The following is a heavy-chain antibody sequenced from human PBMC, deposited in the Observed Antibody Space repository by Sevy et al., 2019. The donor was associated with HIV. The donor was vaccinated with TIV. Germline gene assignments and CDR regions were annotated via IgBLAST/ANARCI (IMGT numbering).Heavy chain of an antibody. D-gene: IGHD2-15*01. CDR2: IWYDGSKK. Sequence: GGSLRLSCAASGFTFSSYGMHWVRQAPGKGLEWVAVIWYDGSKKYYADSVKGRFTISRDNSKNTLYLQMNSLRAEDTAVYYCARVLVVAGGRYYYGMDVWGQGTTVTVSS. V-gene: IGHV3-33*01. J-gene: IGHJ6*02. CDR3: ARVLVVAGGRYYYGMDV. CDR1: GFTFSSYG.